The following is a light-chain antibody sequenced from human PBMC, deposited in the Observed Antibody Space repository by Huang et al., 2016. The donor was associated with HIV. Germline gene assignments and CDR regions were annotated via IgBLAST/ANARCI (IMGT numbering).Light chain of an antibody. CDR2: DAV. J-gene: IGKJ5*01. CDR1: RGISSG. V-gene: IGKV1D-13*01. CDR3: QQFNNYLT. Sequence: AIQLTQSPSSLSASVGDRVTITCRASRGISSGLAWYQQKPGKAPKLLIFDAVSLESGVPSRFSGGGSGTDFTLTISSLQPEDFATYYCQQFNNYLTFGQGTRLEIQ.